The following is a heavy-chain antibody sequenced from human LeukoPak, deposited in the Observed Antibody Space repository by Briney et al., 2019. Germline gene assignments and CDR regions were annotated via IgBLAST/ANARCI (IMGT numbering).Heavy chain of an antibody. CDR1: GFTFSSYE. V-gene: IGHV3-23*01. CDR2: ISGSGDRT. Sequence: GGSLRLSCAASGFTFSSYEMNWVRQAPGKGLEWVSGISGSGDRTYYADSVKGRFTISRDNSKNTLFLQMNSLRAEDTAVYYCARPLGYCSGGSCYAAFDIWGQGTMVTVSS. J-gene: IGHJ3*02. CDR3: ARPLGYCSGGSCYAAFDI. D-gene: IGHD2-15*01.